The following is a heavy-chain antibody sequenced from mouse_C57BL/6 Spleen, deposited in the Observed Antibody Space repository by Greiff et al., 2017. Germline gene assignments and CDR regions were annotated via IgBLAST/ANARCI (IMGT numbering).Heavy chain of an antibody. J-gene: IGHJ2*01. D-gene: IGHD1-1*01. CDR3: ARSLSSYYFDY. V-gene: IGHV1-64*01. CDR2: IHPNSGST. Sequence: QVQLQQPGAELVKPGASVKLSCKASGYTFTSYWMHWVKQRPGQGLEWIGMIHPNSGSTNYNEKFKSKATLTVDKSSSTAYMQLSSLTSEDSAFYYCARSLSSYYFDYWGQGTTLTVSS. CDR1: GYTFTSYW.